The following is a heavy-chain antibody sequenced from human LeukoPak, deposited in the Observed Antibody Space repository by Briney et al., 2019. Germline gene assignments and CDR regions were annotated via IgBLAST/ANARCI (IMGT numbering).Heavy chain of an antibody. CDR3: AKVAYSSSWYAFDY. CDR1: GFTFSSYA. CDR2: ISGSGGST. V-gene: IGHV3-23*01. D-gene: IGHD6-13*01. J-gene: IGHJ4*02. Sequence: GRSLRLSCAASGFTFSSYAMHWVRQAPGKGLEWVSAISGSGGSTYSADSVKGRFTISRDSSRNTLYLQMNSLRAEDTAVYYCAKVAYSSSWYAFDYWGQGTLVTVSS.